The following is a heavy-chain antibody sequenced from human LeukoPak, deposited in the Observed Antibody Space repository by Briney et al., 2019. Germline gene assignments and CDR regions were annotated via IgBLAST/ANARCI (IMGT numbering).Heavy chain of an antibody. CDR1: GGTFSSYA. CDR2: IIPILGIA. D-gene: IGHD3-10*01. J-gene: IGHJ4*02. Sequence: SVKVSCKASGGTFSSYAISWVRQAPGQGLEWMGRIIPILGIANYAQKFQGRVTITADKSTSTTYMELSSLRSEDTAVYYCARDTRPTYYYGSGSYFPFDYWGQGTLVTVSS. CDR3: ARDTRPTYYYGSGSYFPFDY. V-gene: IGHV1-69*04.